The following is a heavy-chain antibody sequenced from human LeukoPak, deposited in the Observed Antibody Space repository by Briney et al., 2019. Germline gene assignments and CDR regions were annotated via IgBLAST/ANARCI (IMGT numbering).Heavy chain of an antibody. Sequence: ASVKVSCKASGYTFTGYYMHWVRQAPGQGLEWMGIINPSGGSTSYAQKFQGRVTMTRDMSTSTVYMELSSLRSEDTAVYYCARGSRYYYDSSGYYYHYWGQRTLVTVSS. CDR3: ARGSRYYYDSSGYYYHY. D-gene: IGHD3-22*01. CDR2: INPSGGST. CDR1: GYTFTGYY. J-gene: IGHJ4*02. V-gene: IGHV1-46*01.